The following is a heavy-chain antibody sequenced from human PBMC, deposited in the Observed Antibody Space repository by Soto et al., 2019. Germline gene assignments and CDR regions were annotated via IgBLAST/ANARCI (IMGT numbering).Heavy chain of an antibody. J-gene: IGHJ4*02. CDR3: ASGPPGWDTIFDY. CDR2: INPNGGGT. CDR1: GYTFTGYY. V-gene: IGHV1-2*02. Sequence: QVQLVQSGAEVKKPGASVKVSCKASGYTFTGYYMHWVRQAPGQGLEWMGWINPNGGGTNYAQKFQGGVTMTRDTSSSTAYMELSRLRSDDTAVYYCASGPPGWDTIFDYWGQGTLVTVSS. D-gene: IGHD6-19*01.